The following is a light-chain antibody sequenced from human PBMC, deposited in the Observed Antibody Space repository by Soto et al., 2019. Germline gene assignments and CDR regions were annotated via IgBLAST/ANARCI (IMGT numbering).Light chain of an antibody. CDR3: QAWDMSSVV. CDR2: QDT. V-gene: IGLV3-1*01. CDR1: KLGQKY. Sequence: SYELTQPPSVSVSPGQAATVTCSGDKLGQKYASWYQQKPGQSPVLVIYQDTKRPSGIPERFAGSNSGNTATLTISGTQPMDGADYYCQAWDMSSVVFGGGTKPTVL. J-gene: IGLJ2*01.